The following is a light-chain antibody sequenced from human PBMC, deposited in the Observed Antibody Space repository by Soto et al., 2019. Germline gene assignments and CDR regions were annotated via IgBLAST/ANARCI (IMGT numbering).Light chain of an antibody. J-gene: IGKJ1*01. CDR3: QQSYSTPRT. CDR2: AAS. Sequence: DIQVSQSPASLCACVGDRVTITCRASQSISSYLNWYQQKPGKAPKLLIYAASSLQSGVPSRFSGSGSGTDFTLTISSLQPEDFATYYCQQSYSTPRTFGQGTKV. CDR1: QSISSY. V-gene: IGKV1-39*01.